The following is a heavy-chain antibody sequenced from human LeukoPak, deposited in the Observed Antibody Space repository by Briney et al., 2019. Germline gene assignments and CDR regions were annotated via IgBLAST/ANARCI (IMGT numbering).Heavy chain of an antibody. J-gene: IGHJ1*01. CDR1: GFTFDDFA. CDR3: AKDSGAAGVLGVKH. D-gene: IGHD3-3*01. V-gene: IGHV3-9*01. Sequence: GRSLRLSCAASGFTFDDFAMHWVRQAPGKGLEWVSGITWNSKKIDYADSVRGRFTISRDNAKNSLYLQMNSLRVEDTALYYCAKDSGAAGVLGVKHWGQGTLVTVSS. CDR2: ITWNSKKI.